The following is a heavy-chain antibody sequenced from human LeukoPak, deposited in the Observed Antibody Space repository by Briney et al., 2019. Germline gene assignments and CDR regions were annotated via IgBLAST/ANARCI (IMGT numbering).Heavy chain of an antibody. Sequence: SDTLSLTCSVSGGSVSNYYWSWLRQPPGKGLEWIGYVYYTGSTNYNPSLKSRVTMFEDKSKNQFSLRLYSVTVADTAVYYCARHFAYSSSSYFDYWGQGSLVTVSS. CDR3: ARHFAYSSSSYFDY. D-gene: IGHD6-6*01. J-gene: IGHJ4*02. CDR1: GGSVSNYY. CDR2: VYYTGST. V-gene: IGHV4-59*08.